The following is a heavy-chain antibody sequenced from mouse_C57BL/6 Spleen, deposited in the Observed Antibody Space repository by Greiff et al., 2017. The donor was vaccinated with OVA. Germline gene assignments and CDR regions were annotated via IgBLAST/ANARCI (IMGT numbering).Heavy chain of an antibody. CDR3: ASRYYDYAMDY. Sequence: VKLQESGPELVKPGASVKISCKASGYAFSSSWMNWVKQRPGKGLEWIGRIYPGDGDTNYNGKFKGKATLTADKSSSTAYMQLSSLTSEDSAVYFCASRYYDYAMDYWGQGTSVTVSS. CDR1: GYAFSSSW. D-gene: IGHD2-1*01. CDR2: IYPGDGDT. J-gene: IGHJ4*01. V-gene: IGHV1-82*01.